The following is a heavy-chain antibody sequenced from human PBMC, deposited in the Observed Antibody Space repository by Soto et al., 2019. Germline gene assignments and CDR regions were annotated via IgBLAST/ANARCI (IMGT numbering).Heavy chain of an antibody. CDR1: GGSISSGGYY. D-gene: IGHD3-9*01. V-gene: IGHV4-31*03. Sequence: QVQLQESGPGLVKPSQTLSLTCTVSGGSISSGGYYWSWIRQHPGKGLEWIGYIYYSGSTYYNPSLKRRITTSVDTAKNQFTLKLSSVTAADTAVYYCARGVLNGYYRTRTFDYWGQGTLVTVSS. CDR3: ARGVLNGYYRTRTFDY. J-gene: IGHJ4*02. CDR2: IYYSGST.